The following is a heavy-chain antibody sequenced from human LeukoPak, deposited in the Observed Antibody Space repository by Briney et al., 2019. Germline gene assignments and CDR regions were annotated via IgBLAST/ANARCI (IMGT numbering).Heavy chain of an antibody. CDR3: AASSGFDY. CDR2: IRSRAYGGAA. V-gene: IGHV3-49*04. Sequence: GGSLRLSCTASGFTFGDYAMSWVRQAPGKGLEWVGYIRSRAYGGAAEYAASVKGRFTITRDGSKSIAYLQMSNLNTEDTAVYYCAASSGFDYWGQGTLVTVSS. D-gene: IGHD6-25*01. CDR1: GFTFGDYA. J-gene: IGHJ4*02.